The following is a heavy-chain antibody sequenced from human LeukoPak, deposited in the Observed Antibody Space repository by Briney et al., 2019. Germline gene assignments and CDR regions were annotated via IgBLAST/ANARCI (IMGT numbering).Heavy chain of an antibody. J-gene: IGHJ5*02. CDR2: IIPILGIA. CDR1: GGTFSSYA. Sequence: SGKVSCKASGGTFSSYAISWVRQAPGQGREWMGRIIPILGIANYAQKFQGRVTISADKSTRTAYMEPSSLRSEDMAVYYCARFPYSGYDRAGNRNWFDPWGQGTLVTVSS. D-gene: IGHD5-12*01. CDR3: ARFPYSGYDRAGNRNWFDP. V-gene: IGHV1-69*04.